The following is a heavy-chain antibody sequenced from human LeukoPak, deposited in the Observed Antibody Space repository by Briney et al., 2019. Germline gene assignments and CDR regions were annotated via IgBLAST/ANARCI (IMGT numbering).Heavy chain of an antibody. J-gene: IGHJ4*02. V-gene: IGHV3-7*03. CDR3: ARDPLRRFGQ. Sequence: PGGSLRLSCAASGIIFSEFWMTWVRQAPGKGLEWVADINEDGSEKYYVDSVKGRFTISRDNARNSVFLQMNSLRAEDTAVYYCARDPLRRFGQWGQGTLVTVSS. D-gene: IGHD3-16*01. CDR2: INEDGSEK. CDR1: GIIFSEFW.